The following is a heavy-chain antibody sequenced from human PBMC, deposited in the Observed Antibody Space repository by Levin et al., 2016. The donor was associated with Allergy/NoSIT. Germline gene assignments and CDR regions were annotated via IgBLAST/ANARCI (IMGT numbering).Heavy chain of an antibody. D-gene: IGHD2-2*01. V-gene: IGHV1-46*01. Sequence: ASVKVSCKASGYTFTSYYMHWVRQAPGQGLEWMGIINPSGGSTSYAQKFQGRVTMTRDTSTSTVYMELSSLRSEDTAVYYCAREGYCSSTSCYSVGYGMDVWGQGTTVTVSS. CDR2: INPSGGST. CDR1: GYTFTSYY. CDR3: AREGYCSSTSCYSVGYGMDV. J-gene: IGHJ6*02.